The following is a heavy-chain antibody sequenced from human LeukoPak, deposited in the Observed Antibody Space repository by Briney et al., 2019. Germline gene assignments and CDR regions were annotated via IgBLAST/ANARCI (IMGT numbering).Heavy chain of an antibody. J-gene: IGHJ4*02. CDR1: GGSISSYY. Sequence: SETLSLTCTVSGGSISSYYWSWIRQPPGKGLEWIGYIYYSGSTNYNPSLKSRVTISVDTSKNQFSLKLSSVTAADTAVYYCAREMYYDYVWGSYRYTFDYWGQGTLVTVSS. CDR3: AREMYYDYVWGSYRYTFDY. CDR2: IYYSGST. V-gene: IGHV4-59*12. D-gene: IGHD3-16*02.